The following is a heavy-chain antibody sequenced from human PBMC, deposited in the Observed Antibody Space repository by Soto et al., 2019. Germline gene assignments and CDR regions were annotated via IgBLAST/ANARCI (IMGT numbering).Heavy chain of an antibody. CDR3: ARDSQWGWESTSSSFDY. CDR2: TWYDGGDK. D-gene: IGHD1-26*01. Sequence: LRLSCAASGFTSSNYGIHWVRQAPGKGLEWVALTWYDGGDKYNEDSVKGRFTVSRDDSKNTVYVQMNSLRAEDTAVYYCARDSQWGWESTSSSFDYWGQGTLVTVSS. J-gene: IGHJ4*02. CDR1: GFTSSNYG. V-gene: IGHV3-33*01.